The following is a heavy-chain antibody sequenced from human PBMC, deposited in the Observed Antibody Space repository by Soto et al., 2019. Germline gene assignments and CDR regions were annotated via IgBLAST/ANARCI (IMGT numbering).Heavy chain of an antibody. CDR2: IIPSFAPA. D-gene: IGHD3-10*01. CDR3: AGTSWHYYYGMDV. Sequence: QVQLVQSGAEVKKSGSSVQVSCKASGVTFNSYTLSWVRQAPGQGLEWMGGIIPSFAPANYAQKFQGRVTITANESTNTAYMELRRLRFDDTAVYYCAGTSWHYYYGMDVWGQGTTVTVSS. CDR1: GVTFNSYT. J-gene: IGHJ6*02. V-gene: IGHV1-69*01.